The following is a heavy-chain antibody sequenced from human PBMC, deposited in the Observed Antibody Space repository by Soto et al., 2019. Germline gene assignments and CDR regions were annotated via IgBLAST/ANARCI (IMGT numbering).Heavy chain of an antibody. CDR1: GFTFRSYW. J-gene: IGHJ4*02. Sequence: EAQLVESGGGLVQPGGSLRLSCEAFGFTFRSYWMTWVRQAPGKGLEWVANIKQDGSEKYYVDSVVGRFTISRDNAKNSLYLQMNSLRAEDTAVYYCARGDYGGDSGAYWGQGALVTVSS. CDR2: IKQDGSEK. V-gene: IGHV3-7*03. D-gene: IGHD2-21*02. CDR3: ARGDYGGDSGAY.